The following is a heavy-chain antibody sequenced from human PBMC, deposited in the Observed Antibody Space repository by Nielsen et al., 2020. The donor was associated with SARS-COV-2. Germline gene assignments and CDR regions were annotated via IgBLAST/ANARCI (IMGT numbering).Heavy chain of an antibody. D-gene: IGHD3-10*01. Sequence: SETLSLTCTVSGGSIGSYYWSWIRQPPGKRLEWIGYIYYSGSTNYNPSLKSRVTISVDTSKNQFSLKLSSVTAADTAVYYCARESPGGGWFDPWGQGTLVTVSS. V-gene: IGHV4-59*01. J-gene: IGHJ5*02. CDR2: IYYSGST. CDR1: GGSIGSYY. CDR3: ARESPGGGWFDP.